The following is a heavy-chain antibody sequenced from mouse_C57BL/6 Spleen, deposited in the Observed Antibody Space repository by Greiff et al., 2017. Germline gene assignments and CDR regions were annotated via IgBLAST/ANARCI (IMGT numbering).Heavy chain of an antibody. V-gene: IGHV5-9-1*02. CDR1: GFTFSSYA. Sequence: EVKLMESGAGLVKPGGSLKLSCAASGFTFSSYAMSWVRQTPEKRLEWVAYISSGGDYIYYADTVKGRFTISRDNARNTLYLQMSSLKSEDTAMYYCTRGDDPFDYWGQGTTLTVSS. CDR2: ISSGGDYI. J-gene: IGHJ2*01. CDR3: TRGDDPFDY.